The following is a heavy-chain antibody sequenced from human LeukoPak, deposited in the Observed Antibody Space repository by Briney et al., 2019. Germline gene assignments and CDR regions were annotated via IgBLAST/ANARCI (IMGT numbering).Heavy chain of an antibody. CDR3: VRPTRAYCSSGSCYSNWFDP. V-gene: IGHV3-48*01. CDR1: GFTISSYS. D-gene: IGHD2-15*01. Sequence: PGGSLRLSCAASGFTISSYSMNWVRQAPGKGLEWVSYIVSTSANIYYADSVKGRFTISRDNAKNSVYLQMNNLIVEDPAVYYFVRPTRAYCSSGSCYSNWFDPWGQGTLVTVSS. J-gene: IGHJ5*02. CDR2: IVSTSANI.